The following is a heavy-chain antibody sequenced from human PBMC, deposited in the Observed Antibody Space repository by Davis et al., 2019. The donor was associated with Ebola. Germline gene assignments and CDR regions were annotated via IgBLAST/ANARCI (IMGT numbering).Heavy chain of an antibody. CDR2: INHSGST. D-gene: IGHD3-9*01. CDR3: ARGPYDILTGYSTVAAFDI. CDR1: GGSFSGYY. V-gene: IGHV4-34*01. Sequence: SETLSLTCAVYGGSFSGYYWSWIRQPPGKGLEWIGEINHSGSTNYNPSLKSRVTISVDTSKNQFSLKLSSVTAADTAVYYCARGPYDILTGYSTVAAFDIWGQGTMVTVSS. J-gene: IGHJ3*02.